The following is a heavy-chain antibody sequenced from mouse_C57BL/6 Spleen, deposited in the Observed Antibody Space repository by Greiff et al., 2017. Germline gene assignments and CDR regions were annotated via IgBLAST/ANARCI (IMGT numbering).Heavy chain of an antibody. CDR1: GFTFSDYG. J-gene: IGHJ4*01. CDR2: ISSGSSTI. CDR3: ARGGIYYDYDDAMDY. D-gene: IGHD2-4*01. Sequence: EVKLMESGGGLVKPGGSLKLSCAASGFTFSDYGMHWVRQAPEKGLEWVAYISSGSSTIYYADTVKGRFTISRDNAKNTLFLQMTSLRSEDTAMYYCARGGIYYDYDDAMDYWGQGTSVTVSS. V-gene: IGHV5-17*01.